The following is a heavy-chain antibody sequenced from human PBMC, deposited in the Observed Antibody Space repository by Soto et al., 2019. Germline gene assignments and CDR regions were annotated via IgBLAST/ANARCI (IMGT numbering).Heavy chain of an antibody. CDR2: ISGSGGST. J-gene: IGHJ4*02. Sequence: GSLRLSCAASGFTFSSYAMSWVRQAPGTGLEWVSAISGSGGSTYYADSVKGRFTISRDNSKNTLYLQMNSLRAEDTAVYYCAKDSTTTTVTTPLDWGQGTLVTVSS. V-gene: IGHV3-23*01. CDR3: AKDSTTTTVTTPLD. D-gene: IGHD4-17*01. CDR1: GFTFSSYA.